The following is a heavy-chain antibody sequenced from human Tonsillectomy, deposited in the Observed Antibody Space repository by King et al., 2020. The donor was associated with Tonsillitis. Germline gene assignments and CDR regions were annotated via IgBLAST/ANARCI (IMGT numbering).Heavy chain of an antibody. V-gene: IGHV3-23*04. Sequence: EVQLVESGGGLVQPGGSLRLSCAASGFTFSSYAMSWVRQAPGKGLEWVSAISGSGGSTYYADSVKGRFTISRDNSKNTLYLQMNSLRAEDTAVYYGAKCAGGYLTGAAPVRWFDPWGQGTLVTVSS. CDR1: GFTFSSYA. J-gene: IGHJ5*02. CDR3: AKCAGGYLTGAAPVRWFDP. D-gene: IGHD3-10*02. CDR2: ISGSGGST.